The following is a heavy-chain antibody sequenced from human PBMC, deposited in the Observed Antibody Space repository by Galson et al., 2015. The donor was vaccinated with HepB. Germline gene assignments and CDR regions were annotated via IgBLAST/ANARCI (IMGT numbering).Heavy chain of an antibody. CDR1: GFTFSRYW. CDR3: ARDQVLWFGSDEGGMDV. J-gene: IGHJ6*02. V-gene: IGHV3-74*01. CDR2: INSDGRST. Sequence: SLRLSYAASGFTFSRYWMHWVRQAPGKGLVWVSRINSDGRSTSYADSVKGRFTISRDNAKNTMYLQMNSLRAEDTAVYCCARDQVLWFGSDEGGMDVWGQGTTVTVSS. D-gene: IGHD3-10*01.